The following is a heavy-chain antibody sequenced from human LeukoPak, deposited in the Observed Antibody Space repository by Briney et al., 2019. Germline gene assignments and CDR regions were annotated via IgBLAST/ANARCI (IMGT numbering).Heavy chain of an antibody. CDR3: ARGNNHLDC. J-gene: IGHJ4*02. CDR2: IYYSGST. V-gene: IGHV4-59*01. CDR1: GGSISSYY. D-gene: IGHD1-1*01. Sequence: SETLSLTCTVSGGSISSYYWSWIRQPPGKGLEWIGYIYYSGSTNYNPSLKSRVTISVDTSKNQFSLKLSSVTAADTAVYYCARGNNHLDCWGQGTLVTVSS.